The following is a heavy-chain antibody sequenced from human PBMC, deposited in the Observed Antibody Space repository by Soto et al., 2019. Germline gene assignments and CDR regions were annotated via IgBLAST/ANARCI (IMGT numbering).Heavy chain of an antibody. D-gene: IGHD5-12*01. Sequence: GGSLRLSCAASGFTFSSYGMHWVRQAPGKGLEWVAVISYDGSNKYYADSVKGRFTISRDNSKNTLYLQMNSLRAEDTALYYCAKARTRGFLYYYGMDVWGQGTTVTGSS. CDR2: ISYDGSNK. V-gene: IGHV3-30*18. J-gene: IGHJ6*02. CDR1: GFTFSSYG. CDR3: AKARTRGFLYYYGMDV.